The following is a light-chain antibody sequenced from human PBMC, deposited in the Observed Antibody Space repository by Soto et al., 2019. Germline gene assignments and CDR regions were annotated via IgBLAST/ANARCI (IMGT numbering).Light chain of an antibody. CDR2: GYT. CDR3: QSYDRSLRSSV. CDR1: SSNIGADYD. J-gene: IGLJ3*02. Sequence: QSVLTQPPSVSGAPGESVTISCIGTSSNIGADYDVVWYQQFPGTAPKLLFYGYTNRPSGVADRFSGSRSGTSASLSIIGLRDEDEADYHCQSYDRSLRSSVFGGGTKLTVL. V-gene: IGLV1-40*01.